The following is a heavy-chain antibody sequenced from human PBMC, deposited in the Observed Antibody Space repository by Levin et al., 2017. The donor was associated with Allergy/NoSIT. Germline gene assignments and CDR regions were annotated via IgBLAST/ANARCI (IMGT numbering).Heavy chain of an antibody. CDR1: GYMFTSFG. J-gene: IGHJ4*02. CDR3: ARDLGDGYNTWFDY. Sequence: ASVKVSCKASGYMFTSFGISWVRQAPGQGLEWMGWISAYNGNRNYAQKFQDRVTMTTDTPTSTTYMELRSLRFDDTAVYYCARDLGDGYNTWFDYWGQGTLVTVSS. CDR2: ISAYNGNR. D-gene: IGHD5-24*01. V-gene: IGHV1-18*01.